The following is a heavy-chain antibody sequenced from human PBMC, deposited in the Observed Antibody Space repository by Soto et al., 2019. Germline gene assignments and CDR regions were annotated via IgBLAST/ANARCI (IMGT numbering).Heavy chain of an antibody. CDR3: AKDGSHTFDY. CDR2: MSYDGSNE. D-gene: IGHD1-26*01. J-gene: IGHJ4*02. CDR1: GFTFSHYA. V-gene: IGHV3-30*18. Sequence: QVQLVESGGGVVQPGRSLRLSCAASGFTFSHYAMHWVRQAPGKGLEWVALMSYDGSNEYYADSVKGRFTTSRDNSKNTLYLQMNSLRAEDTAVYYCAKDGSHTFDYWGQGTLVTVSS.